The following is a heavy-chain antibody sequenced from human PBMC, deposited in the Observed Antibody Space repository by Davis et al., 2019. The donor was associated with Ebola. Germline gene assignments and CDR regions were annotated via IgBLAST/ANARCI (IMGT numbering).Heavy chain of an antibody. CDR2: IYPGDSET. V-gene: IGHV5-51*01. CDR3: ARLVGDIVDAWFDP. CDR1: GYSFTAYW. J-gene: IGHJ5*02. Sequence: GESLKISCKVSGYSFTAYWIGWVRQMPGRGLEWMGIIYPGDSETRYSPSFQGQVTISADESISTAYLQWSSLQASDTAMYFCARLVGDIVDAWFDPWGQGTLVTVSS. D-gene: IGHD2-15*01.